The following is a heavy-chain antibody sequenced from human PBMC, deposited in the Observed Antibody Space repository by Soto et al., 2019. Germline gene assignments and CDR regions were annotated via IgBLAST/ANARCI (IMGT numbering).Heavy chain of an antibody. CDR2: ISYDGTNK. Sequence: GGSLRLSCALSGFTFSNSVVHWVRQPPGKGLEWVAVISYDGTNKYYADSVKGRFTFSRDKSKNTFYLQMNSLRPEDTAIYYCARAIPVAGTFGYFDLWGRGTLVTVSS. CDR3: ARAIPVAGTFGYFDL. D-gene: IGHD6-19*01. V-gene: IGHV3-30-3*01. J-gene: IGHJ2*01. CDR1: GFTFSNSV.